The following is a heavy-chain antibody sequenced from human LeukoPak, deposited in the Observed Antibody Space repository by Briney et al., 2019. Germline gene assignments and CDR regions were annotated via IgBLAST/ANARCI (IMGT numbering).Heavy chain of an antibody. CDR3: ARVRSGYYLVDY. Sequence: GGSLRLSCAASGFTFSSYSMNWVRQAPGKGLEWVSSISSSSSYIYYADSVKGRFTISRDNAKNSLYLQMNSLRAEDTAVYYCARVRSGYYLVDYWGQGTLVTVSS. D-gene: IGHD3-22*01. CDR2: ISSSSSYI. CDR1: GFTFSSYS. J-gene: IGHJ4*02. V-gene: IGHV3-21*01.